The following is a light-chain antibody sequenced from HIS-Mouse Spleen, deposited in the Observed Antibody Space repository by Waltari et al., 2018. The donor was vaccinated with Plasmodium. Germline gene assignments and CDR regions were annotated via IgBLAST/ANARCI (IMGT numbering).Light chain of an antibody. CDR3: CSYAGSYTWV. J-gene: IGLJ3*02. CDR1: SSDVGGYNY. V-gene: IGLV2-11*01. CDR2: DVS. Sequence: QSALTQPRSVSGSPGQSVTIPCTGTSSDVGGYNYFSWYQQHPGKAPKRMIYDVSKRPSGVPDRFSGSKSGNTASLTISGLQAEDEADYYCCSYAGSYTWVFGGGTKLTVL.